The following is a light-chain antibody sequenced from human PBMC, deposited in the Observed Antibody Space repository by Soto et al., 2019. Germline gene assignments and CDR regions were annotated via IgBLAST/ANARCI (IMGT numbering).Light chain of an antibody. V-gene: IGKV3-20*01. CDR1: QSVSSSY. J-gene: IGKJ4*01. Sequence: EIVLTQSPGTLSLSPGERATLSCRASQSVSSSYLAWYQQKPGQAPRLIIYGASSRATGIPDRFSGSGSGTDFTLIISRLEPEYFAVYYCHQYDSSPLTFGGGTKVEIK. CDR3: HQYDSSPLT. CDR2: GAS.